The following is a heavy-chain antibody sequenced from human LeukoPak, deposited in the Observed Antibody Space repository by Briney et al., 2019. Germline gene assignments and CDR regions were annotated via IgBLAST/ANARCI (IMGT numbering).Heavy chain of an antibody. D-gene: IGHD3-22*01. Sequence: GGSLRLSCAASGFTFSSYDMHWVRQATGKGLEWVSAIGTAGDTYYPGSVKGRCTISRENAKNSLYLQMNSLRAGDTAVYYCARAPSLYYYDSSGLDYWGQGTLVTVSS. J-gene: IGHJ4*02. V-gene: IGHV3-13*01. CDR2: IGTAGDT. CDR1: GFTFSSYD. CDR3: ARAPSLYYYDSSGLDY.